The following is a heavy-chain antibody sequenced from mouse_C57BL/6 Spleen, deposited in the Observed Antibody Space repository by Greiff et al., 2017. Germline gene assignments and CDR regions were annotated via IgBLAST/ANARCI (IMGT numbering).Heavy chain of an antibody. J-gene: IGHJ2*01. CDR1: GFTFSDYY. CDR2: ISNGGGST. V-gene: IGHV5-12*01. Sequence: EVKVVESGGGLVQPGGSLKLSCAASGFTFSDYYMYWVRQTPEKRLEWVAYISNGGGSTYYPDTVKGRFTISRDNAKNTLYLQMSRLKSEDTAMYYGARGTYLDYWGQGTTLTVSS. D-gene: IGHD2-14*01. CDR3: ARGTYLDY.